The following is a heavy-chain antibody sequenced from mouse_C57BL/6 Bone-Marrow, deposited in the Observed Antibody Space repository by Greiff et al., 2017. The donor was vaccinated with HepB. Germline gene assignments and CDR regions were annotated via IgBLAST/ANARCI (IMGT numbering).Heavy chain of an antibody. CDR1: GYTFTSYG. CDR2: IYPRSGNT. V-gene: IGHV1-81*01. J-gene: IGHJ1*03. D-gene: IGHD1-1*01. CDR3: ASLLLRGDFDV. Sequence: VKLMESGAELARPGASVKLSCKASGYTFTSYGISWVKQRTGQGLEWIGEIYPRSGNTYYNEKFKGKATLTADKSSSTAYMELRSLTSEDSAVYFCASLLLRGDFDVWGTGTTVTVSS.